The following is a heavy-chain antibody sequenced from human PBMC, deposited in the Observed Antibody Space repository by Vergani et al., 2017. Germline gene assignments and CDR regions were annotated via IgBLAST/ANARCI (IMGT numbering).Heavy chain of an antibody. D-gene: IGHD5-12*01. V-gene: IGHV3-15*01. CDR2: IKSKTDGGTT. Sequence: EMQLVESGGGLVKPGESLRLSCATSGFTFNNAWMSWVRQAPGKGLEWVGRIKSKTDGGTTDYAAPVKGRFTISRDDLKNTLYLQMNSLSAGDTAVYYCAKANPRNSGYDYLYYYHAMDVWGQGTTVTVSS. CDR3: AKANPRNSGYDYLYYYHAMDV. CDR1: GFTFNNAW. J-gene: IGHJ6*02.